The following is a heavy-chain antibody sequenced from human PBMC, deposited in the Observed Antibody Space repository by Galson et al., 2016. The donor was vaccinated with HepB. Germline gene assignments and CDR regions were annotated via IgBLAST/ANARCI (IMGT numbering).Heavy chain of an antibody. J-gene: IGHJ4*02. CDR3: ASGRAIKEQPFDY. CDR1: GASVGSGSHY. CDR2: IFYSGNT. D-gene: IGHD5-24*01. V-gene: IGHV4-61*01. Sequence: SETLSLTCTVSGASVGSGSHYWSWIRQPSGKGLEWIGYIFYSGNTNYNPSLQSRLTISLDTSKNQFSLNLSSVTAADTARYYCASGRAIKEQPFDYWGQGTLVTVSS.